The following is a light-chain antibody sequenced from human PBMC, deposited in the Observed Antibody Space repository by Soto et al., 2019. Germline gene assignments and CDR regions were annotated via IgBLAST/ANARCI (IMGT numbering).Light chain of an antibody. Sequence: QYALTPPPSASGSPGQSVTISCTGTGSDVGGYNYVSWYQQHPDKAPKLMIYEVSKRPSGVPDRFSGSKSGNTASLTVSGLQAEDEADYYCSSYAGSNSRVFGTGTKVTVL. V-gene: IGLV2-8*01. CDR2: EVS. CDR1: GSDVGGYNY. CDR3: SSYAGSNSRV. J-gene: IGLJ1*01.